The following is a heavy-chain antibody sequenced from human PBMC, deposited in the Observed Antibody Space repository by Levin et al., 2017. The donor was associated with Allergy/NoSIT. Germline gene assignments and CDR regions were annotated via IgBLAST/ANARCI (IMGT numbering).Heavy chain of an antibody. J-gene: IGHJ4*02. CDR3: STILF. Sequence: GGSLRLSCAASGFTFSNALMTWVRQAPGKGLEWVAHVKGKSEGGTIHYAAPVKGRFVISRDDSKNTLYLQMNSVKTEDTAVYYCSTILFWGQGTLVTVSS. CDR1: GFTFSNAL. CDR2: VKGKSEGGTI. V-gene: IGHV3-15*01.